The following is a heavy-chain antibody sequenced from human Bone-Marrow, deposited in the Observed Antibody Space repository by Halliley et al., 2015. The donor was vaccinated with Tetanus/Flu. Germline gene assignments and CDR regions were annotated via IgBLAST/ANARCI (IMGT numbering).Heavy chain of an antibody. J-gene: IGHJ3*02. V-gene: IGHV4-59*01. CDR3: ARDLAYAGAFDI. D-gene: IGHD2-21*01. Sequence: EWIGYINPRGESTSHPSLKGRAAISVATSRNQFSLTLSSVTAADTAVYYCARDLAYAGAFDIWGHGTMVTVPS. CDR2: INPRGES.